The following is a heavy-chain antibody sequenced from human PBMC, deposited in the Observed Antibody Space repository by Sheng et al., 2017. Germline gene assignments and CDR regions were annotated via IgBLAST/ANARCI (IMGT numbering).Heavy chain of an antibody. V-gene: IGHV4-4*02. CDR1: GVSITTNDC. J-gene: IGHJ1*01. Sequence: QVQLQESGPGLVKPSGTLSLTCAVSGVSITTNDCWNWVRQPPGEGLEWIGEICHRGSTNYNPSLKSRVTISVDKSKNQFSLRLSSVTAADTAVYYCATVGADFYTSDWQHYAWWGQGXCSPSPQ. CDR3: ATVGADFYTSDWQHYAW. CDR2: ICHRGST. D-gene: IGHD6-19*01.